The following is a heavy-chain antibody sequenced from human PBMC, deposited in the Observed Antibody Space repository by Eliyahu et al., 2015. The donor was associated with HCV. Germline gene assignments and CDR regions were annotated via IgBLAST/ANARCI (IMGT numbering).Heavy chain of an antibody. CDR3: SSLDYYGSGSDRVDY. CDR2: ISASGGST. D-gene: IGHD3-10*01. J-gene: IGHJ4*02. V-gene: IGHV3-23*01. Sequence: LEWVSSISASGGSTYYADSVKGRFTVSKDNSKNTLSLQMNSLRAEDTAVYYCSSLDYYGSGSDRVDYWGQGTLVTVSS.